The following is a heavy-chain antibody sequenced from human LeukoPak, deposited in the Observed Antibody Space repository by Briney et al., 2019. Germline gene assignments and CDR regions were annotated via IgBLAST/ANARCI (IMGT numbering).Heavy chain of an antibody. CDR1: GYTFTSYG. J-gene: IGHJ5*02. D-gene: IGHD4-11*01. Sequence: GASVKVSCKASGYTFTSYGISWVRQAPGQGLEWMGWISAYNGNTNYAQKLQGRVTMTTDTSTSAAYMELRSLRSDDTAVYYCARGLTTPKKNWFDPWGQGTLVTVSS. CDR3: ARGLTTPKKNWFDP. V-gene: IGHV1-18*01. CDR2: ISAYNGNT.